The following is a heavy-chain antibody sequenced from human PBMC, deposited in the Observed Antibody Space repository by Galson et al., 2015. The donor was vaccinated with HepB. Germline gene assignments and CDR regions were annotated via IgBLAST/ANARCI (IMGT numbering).Heavy chain of an antibody. Sequence: SLRLSCAASGFIFSSYAMHWVRQAPGKGLEWVAVISYDGYKQYYADSVKGRFSISRDNSKNTMHLQMTSLRTEDTALYYCARGDAFYESRDSHVLLDHWGQGNRVTVSS. D-gene: IGHD3-22*01. V-gene: IGHV3-30*03. J-gene: IGHJ4*02. CDR3: ARGDAFYESRDSHVLLDH. CDR2: ISYDGYKQ. CDR1: GFIFSSYA.